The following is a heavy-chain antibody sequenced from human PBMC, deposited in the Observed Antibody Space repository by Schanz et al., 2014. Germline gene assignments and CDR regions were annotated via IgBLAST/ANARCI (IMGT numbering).Heavy chain of an antibody. Sequence: QVQLAESGGGVVQFGRSLRLSCVASGFTFSSYGMHWVRQAPGKGLEWVAVISYDGSNKYYAGSVKGRFTIARDNSKNTLYLQMNTLRAEDTAVYYCARDRGYCSGGSCLTFDYWGQGTLVTVSS. CDR3: ARDRGYCSGGSCLTFDY. CDR2: ISYDGSNK. D-gene: IGHD2-15*01. CDR1: GFTFSSYG. J-gene: IGHJ4*02. V-gene: IGHV3-30*19.